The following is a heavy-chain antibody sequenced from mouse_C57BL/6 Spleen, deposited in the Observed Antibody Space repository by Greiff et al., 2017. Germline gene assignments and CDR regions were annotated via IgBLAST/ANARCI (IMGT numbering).Heavy chain of an antibody. D-gene: IGHD1-1*01. J-gene: IGHJ4*01. CDR1: GYTFTDYE. CDR3: TREGITTVVATHYYAMDY. Sequence: QVHVKQSGAELVRPGASVTLSCKASGYTFTDYEMHWVKQTPVHGLEWIGAIDPETGGTAYNQKFKGKAILTADKSSSTAYMELRSLTSEDSAVYYCTREGITTVVATHYYAMDYWGQGTSVTVSS. V-gene: IGHV1-15*01. CDR2: IDPETGGT.